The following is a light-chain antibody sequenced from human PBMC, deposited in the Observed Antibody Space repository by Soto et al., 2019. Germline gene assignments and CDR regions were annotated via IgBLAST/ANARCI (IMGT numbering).Light chain of an antibody. CDR3: QQYGSSPT. CDR2: DAS. J-gene: IGKJ1*01. CDR1: QSVSSY. Sequence: VLTQSPATLSLSAGERATLSCRASQSVSSYLAWYQQKHGQAPRLLIYDASNRATGIQDRFSGSGSGTEFTLTISRLEPEDFAVYYCQQYGSSPTFGQGTQVDIK. V-gene: IGKV3-20*01.